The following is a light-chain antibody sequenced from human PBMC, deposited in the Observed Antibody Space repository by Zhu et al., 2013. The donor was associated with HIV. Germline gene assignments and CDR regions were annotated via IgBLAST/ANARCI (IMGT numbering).Light chain of an antibody. V-gene: IGLV2-23*02. CDR1: SSEIGNYKF. CDR2: EVT. J-gene: IGLJ3*02. Sequence: QSGLTQPASVSGSPGQSITISCTGTSSEIGNYKFVSWYQKHPDRAPKLLIFEVTKRPSGVSNRFSGSKSGNTASLTISGLQNEDEADYFCCSYAGSNNLVFGGGTKLTV. CDR3: CSYAGSNNLV.